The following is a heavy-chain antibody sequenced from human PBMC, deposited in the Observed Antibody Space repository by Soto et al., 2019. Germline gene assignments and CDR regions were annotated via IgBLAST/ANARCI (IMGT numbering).Heavy chain of an antibody. CDR2: ITTTGDT. Sequence: PLRLSCTASEFIFSSYDVHWVLKTPLKFLELVSVITTTGDTYYAASVKGRFTISRENAENSLYLQMNSLRAEDAAVYYCARGDPLNYGSYPYWHYYGMEVWGRGTTVTVSS. V-gene: IGHV3-13*01. D-gene: IGHD2-8*02. J-gene: IGHJ6*02. CDR3: ARGDPLNYGSYPYWHYYGMEV. CDR1: EFIFSSYD.